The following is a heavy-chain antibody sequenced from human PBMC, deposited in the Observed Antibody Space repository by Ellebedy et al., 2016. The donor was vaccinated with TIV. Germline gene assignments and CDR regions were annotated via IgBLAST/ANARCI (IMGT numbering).Heavy chain of an antibody. CDR3: AKDPFPGGGSFLQNWFGP. Sequence: GESLKISCAASGFTFSTYAMSWVRQAPGKGLEWVSAISGSGRNTGYADSVKGRFTISRDNSNNMLYMEMNSLRAEDTAIYYCAKDPFPGGGSFLQNWFGPWGQGTLVTVSS. D-gene: IGHD2-15*01. CDR2: ISGSGRNT. V-gene: IGHV3-23*01. CDR1: GFTFSTYA. J-gene: IGHJ5*02.